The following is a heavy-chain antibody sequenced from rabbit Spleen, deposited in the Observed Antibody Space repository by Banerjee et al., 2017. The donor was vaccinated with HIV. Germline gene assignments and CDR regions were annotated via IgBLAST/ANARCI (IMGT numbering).Heavy chain of an antibody. CDR1: GFSISRGYY. Sequence: QEQLVESGGDPVKPGASLTLTCTASGFSISRGYYVCWVRQAPGKGLEWIAYIATGNGNTYYASWAKGRFTISKPASTTVTLQMTRLTAADTATYFWARDTGSSFASYGMDLWGQGTLVTVS. V-gene: IGHV1S45*01. D-gene: IGHD8-1*01. CDR3: ARDTGSSFASYGMDL. CDR2: IATGNGNT. J-gene: IGHJ6*01.